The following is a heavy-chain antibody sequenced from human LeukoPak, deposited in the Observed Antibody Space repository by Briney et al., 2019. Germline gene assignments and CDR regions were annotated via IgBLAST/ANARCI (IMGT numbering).Heavy chain of an antibody. CDR3: ARPGRGSSAGFDY. V-gene: IGHV4-59*01. CDR2: IYYSGST. CDR1: GGSISSYY. D-gene: IGHD6-6*01. J-gene: IGHJ4*02. Sequence: ASETLSLTCTVSGGSISSYYWSWIRQPPGKGLEWIGYIYYSGSTNYTPSLKSRITISVDTSRNQFSLKLTSVTAADTAVYYCARPGRGSSAGFDYWGQGTLVTVSS.